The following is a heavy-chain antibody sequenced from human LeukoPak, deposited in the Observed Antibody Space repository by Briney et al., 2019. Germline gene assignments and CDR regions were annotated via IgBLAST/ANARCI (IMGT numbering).Heavy chain of an antibody. Sequence: PGGSLRLSCAASGFTFSSYGMHWVRQAPGKGLEWVAFIRYDGSNKYYADSVKGRFTISRDNSKNTLYLQMNSLRAEDTAVYYCAGSPLRLSSFDIWGQGTMVTVSS. J-gene: IGHJ3*02. CDR1: GFTFSSYG. CDR2: IRYDGSNK. V-gene: IGHV3-30*02. D-gene: IGHD3-16*02. CDR3: AGSPLRLSSFDI.